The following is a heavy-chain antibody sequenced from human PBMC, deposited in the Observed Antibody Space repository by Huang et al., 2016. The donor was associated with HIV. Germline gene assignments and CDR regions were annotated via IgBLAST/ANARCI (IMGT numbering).Heavy chain of an antibody. CDR1: GYRFSSYW. V-gene: IGHV5-51*01. Sequence: VQLVQSGAAVKKPGESLKISCKGSGYRFSSYWIAWVRQMPGKGLEWMGSSFPDDSDTTYSPSFEGQVTISADKSIGTAYLQWSSLKASDTAMYYCARRFSSSSGYFDYWGQGSLVTVSS. J-gene: IGHJ4*02. D-gene: IGHD6-6*01. CDR2: SFPDDSDT. CDR3: ARRFSSSSGYFDY.